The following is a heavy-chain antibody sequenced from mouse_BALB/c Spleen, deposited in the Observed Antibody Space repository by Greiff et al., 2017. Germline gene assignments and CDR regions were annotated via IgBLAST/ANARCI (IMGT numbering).Heavy chain of an antibody. D-gene: IGHD2-12*01. CDR1: GYTFTSYY. CDR2: IYPGNVNT. V-gene: IGHV1S56*01. CDR3: ARTSYRYDDYAMDY. J-gene: IGHJ4*01. Sequence: QVQLQQSGPVLVKPGASVRISCKASGYTFTSYYIHWVKQRPGQGLEWIGWIYPGNVNTKYNEKFKGKATLTADKSSSTAYMQLSSLTSEDSAVYFCARTSYRYDDYAMDYWGQGTSVTVSS.